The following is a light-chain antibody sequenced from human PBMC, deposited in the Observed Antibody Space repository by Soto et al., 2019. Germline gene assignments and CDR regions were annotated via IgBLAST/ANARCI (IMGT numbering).Light chain of an antibody. Sequence: QSALTQPASVSGSPGQSITISCTGTSSDVGGYNYVSWYQQHPGKAPKLMIYNVSNRPSGVSNRFSGSKSGNTASLTISGLQAEDEADYYCSSYTNSNTAAFGGGTQLTVL. V-gene: IGLV2-14*01. CDR3: SSYTNSNTAA. J-gene: IGLJ7*01. CDR1: SSDVGGYNY. CDR2: NVS.